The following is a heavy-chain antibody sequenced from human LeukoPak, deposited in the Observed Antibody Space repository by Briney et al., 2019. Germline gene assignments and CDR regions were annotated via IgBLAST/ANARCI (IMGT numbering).Heavy chain of an antibody. CDR3: SNSLPSYDFCP. J-gene: IGHJ5*02. CDR2: ISGSGGST. Sequence: PGGSLRLSCAASGFSFSSYVMSWVRPAPGKGLEWVSAISGSGGSTYYADSVKGRFTLSRDNSKNTLYLQMNSLRAGDTAVYYCSNSLPSYDFCPWGQGTLVTVSS. D-gene: IGHD3-3*01. V-gene: IGHV3-23*01. CDR1: GFSFSSYV.